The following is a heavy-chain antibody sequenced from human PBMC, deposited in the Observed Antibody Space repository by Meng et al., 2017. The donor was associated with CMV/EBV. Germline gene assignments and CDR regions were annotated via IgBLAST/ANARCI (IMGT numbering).Heavy chain of an antibody. CDR2: INHSGST. J-gene: IGHJ4*02. Sequence: QVPLQQWGAGLVKPSETLSLTCAVYGGSFSGYYWSWIRQPPGKGLEWIGEINHSGSTNYNPSLKSRVTISVDTSKNQFSLKLSSVTAADTAVYYCARVWDSGWDYWGQGTLVTVFS. CDR3: ARVWDSGWDY. V-gene: IGHV4-34*01. D-gene: IGHD3-22*01. CDR1: GGSFSGYY.